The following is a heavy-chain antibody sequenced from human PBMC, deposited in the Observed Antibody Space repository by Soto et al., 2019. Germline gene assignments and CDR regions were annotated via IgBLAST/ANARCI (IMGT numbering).Heavy chain of an antibody. J-gene: IGHJ4*02. CDR2: INAGNGNT. Sequence: QVQLVQSGAEVKKPGASVKVSCKASGYTFTSYAIHWVRQAPGQRLEWMGWINAGNGNTKYSQKFQDRVTITRDTSASAAYMELSSLRSEDTAVYYCARDLGGGPDYWGQGTLVTVSS. D-gene: IGHD2-15*01. V-gene: IGHV1-3*01. CDR3: ARDLGGGPDY. CDR1: GYTFTSYA.